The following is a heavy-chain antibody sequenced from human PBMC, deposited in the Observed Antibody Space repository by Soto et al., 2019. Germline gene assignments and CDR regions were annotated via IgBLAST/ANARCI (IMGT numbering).Heavy chain of an antibody. CDR2: INPSGGST. D-gene: IGHD3-10*01. Sequence: ASVKVSCKASGYTFTSYYMHWVRQAPGQGLEWMGIINPSGGSTSYAQKFQGRVTMTRDTSTSTVYMELSSLRSEDTAVYYCARDWTMVRGVTPFPYYYGMVVWGQGTTVTVSS. J-gene: IGHJ6*02. CDR1: GYTFTSYY. CDR3: ARDWTMVRGVTPFPYYYGMVV. V-gene: IGHV1-46*01.